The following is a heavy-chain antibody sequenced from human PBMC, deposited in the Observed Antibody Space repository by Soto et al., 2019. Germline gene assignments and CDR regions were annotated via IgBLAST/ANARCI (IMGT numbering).Heavy chain of an antibody. CDR1: GGSISSGDYY. J-gene: IGHJ5*02. D-gene: IGHD4-17*01. Sequence: PSETLSLTCTVSGGSISSGDYYWSWIRQPPGKGLEWIGYIYYSGSTYYNPSLKSRVTISVDTSKNQFSLKLSSVTAEDTAVYYCARENYGDYLNWFDPWGQGTLVTVSS. CDR3: ARENYGDYLNWFDP. V-gene: IGHV4-30-4*01. CDR2: IYYSGST.